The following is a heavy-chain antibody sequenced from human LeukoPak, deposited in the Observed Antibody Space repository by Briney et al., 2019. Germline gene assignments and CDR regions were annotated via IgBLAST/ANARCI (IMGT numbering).Heavy chain of an antibody. J-gene: IGHJ3*02. CDR2: ISSSSSYI. CDR1: GFIFSSYG. D-gene: IGHD3-10*01. CDR3: ARGGFGGVIITDAFDI. V-gene: IGHV3-21*01. Sequence: GGSLRLSCAASGFIFSSYGMNWVRQAPGKGLEWVSYISSSSSYIYYADSVKGRFTISRDNAKNSLYLQMNSLRAEDTAVYCCARGGFGGVIITDAFDIWGQGTMVTVSS.